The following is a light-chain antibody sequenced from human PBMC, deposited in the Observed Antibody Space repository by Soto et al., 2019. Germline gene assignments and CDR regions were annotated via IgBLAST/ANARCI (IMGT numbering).Light chain of an antibody. CDR1: QSIGNNY. Sequence: DIVLTQSPGTLSLSPGERATLSCRASQSIGNNYLAWYQQKPGQAPRLLIYGASIRAIDIPDRFSGSGSGTDFTLTISGLEPEDFAVYYCRHYGSSYTFGQGTKVEIK. CDR2: GAS. V-gene: IGKV3-20*01. CDR3: RHYGSSYT. J-gene: IGKJ2*01.